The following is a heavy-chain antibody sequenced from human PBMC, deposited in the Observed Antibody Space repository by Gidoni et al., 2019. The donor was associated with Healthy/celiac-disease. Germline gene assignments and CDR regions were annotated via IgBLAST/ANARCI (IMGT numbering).Heavy chain of an antibody. CDR1: GFTFSSYG. D-gene: IGHD1-26*01. Sequence: QVQLVESGGGVVQPGRSLRLSCAASGFTFSSYGMHWVRQAPGKGLEWVAVISYDGSNKYYADSVKGRFTISRDNSKNTLYLQMNSLRAEDTAVYYCAKDIGVSGSYYALFDYWGQGTLVTVSS. CDR2: ISYDGSNK. CDR3: AKDIGVSGSYYALFDY. J-gene: IGHJ4*02. V-gene: IGHV3-30*18.